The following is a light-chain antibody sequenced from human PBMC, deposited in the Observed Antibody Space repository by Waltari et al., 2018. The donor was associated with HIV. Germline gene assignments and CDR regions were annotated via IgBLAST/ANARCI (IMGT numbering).Light chain of an antibody. CDR1: QNILNY. V-gene: IGKV1-39*01. CDR3: QQSYNTPLT. J-gene: IGKJ4*01. Sequence: DIQMTQSPPSLAASVGDRVTIACRASQNILNYLNWYLQKPGKAPKVLIYSSSNLQSGVPSRFSGSGSGTDFSLTITNLQPDDFATYFCQQSYNTPLTFGGGTEV. CDR2: SSS.